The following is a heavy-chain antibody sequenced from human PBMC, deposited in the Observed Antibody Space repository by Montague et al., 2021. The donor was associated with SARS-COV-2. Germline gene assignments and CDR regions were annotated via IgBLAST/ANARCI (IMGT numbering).Heavy chain of an antibody. Sequence: CAISGDSVSGQRLAWNWLTQSPSTGLEWLAWTDYKYKWDSDYAESVKRLLVITPDTSKNQVSLQLNSVIPEDTAVYFCASSGITLTGLDAFDIWGQGTMVTVSS. V-gene: IGHV6-1*01. D-gene: IGHD3-9*01. CDR1: GDSVSGQRLA. CDR3: ASSGITLTGLDAFDI. CDR2: TDYKYKWDS. J-gene: IGHJ3*02.